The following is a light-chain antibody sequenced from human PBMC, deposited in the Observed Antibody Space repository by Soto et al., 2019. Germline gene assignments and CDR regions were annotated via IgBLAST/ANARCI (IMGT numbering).Light chain of an antibody. V-gene: IGKV3-20*01. Sequence: EIVLTQSPGTLSSSAGERATLSCRASQAVSSSYLAWHQQQLGQAPRLLIYGASNSATGIPDRFSGSGPGTDFTLTISRLEPEDFAGYYCQQYGSSPRTFGQGTKVEIK. CDR2: GAS. J-gene: IGKJ1*01. CDR3: QQYGSSPRT. CDR1: QAVSSSY.